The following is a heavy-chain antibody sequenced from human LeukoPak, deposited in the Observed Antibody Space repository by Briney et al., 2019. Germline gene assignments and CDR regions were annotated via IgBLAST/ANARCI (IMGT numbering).Heavy chain of an antibody. CDR1: GGSISSGGYY. CDR3: ARANGGDWFDP. J-gene: IGHJ5*02. CDR2: IYYSGST. D-gene: IGHD3-10*01. V-gene: IGHV4-31*03. Sequence: SETLSLTCTVSGGSISSGGYYWSWLPQHPGKGLEWIGYIYYSGSTYYNPSLKSRVTISVDTSKNQFSLKLSSVTAADTAVYYCARANGGDWFDPWGQGTLVTVSS.